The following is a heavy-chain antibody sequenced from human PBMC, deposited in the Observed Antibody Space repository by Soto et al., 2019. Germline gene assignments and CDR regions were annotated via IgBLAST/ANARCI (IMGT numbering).Heavy chain of an antibody. V-gene: IGHV3-72*01. J-gene: IGHJ4*02. CDR3: ARVSCSSTSCYVGDY. D-gene: IGHD2-2*01. CDR2: TRNKANSYTT. Sequence: ESGGGLVHPGGSLRLSCAASGFTFSDHYMDWVRQAPGKGLEWVGRTRNKANSYTTEYAASVRGRFTISRDDSKNSLYLQMNSLKTEDTAVYYCARVSCSSTSCYVGDYWGQGTLVTVSS. CDR1: GFTFSDHY.